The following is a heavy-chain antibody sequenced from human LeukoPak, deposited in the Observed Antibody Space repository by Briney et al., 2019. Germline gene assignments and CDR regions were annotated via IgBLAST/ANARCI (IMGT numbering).Heavy chain of an antibody. CDR1: GFTFSSYG. CDR2: ISSSGSTI. J-gene: IGHJ6*04. D-gene: IGHD3-10*02. Sequence: PGGSLRLSCAASGFTFSSYGMHWVRQAPGKGLEWVSYISSSGSTIYYAVKGRFTISRDNAKNSLYLQMNSLRAEDTAVYYCAELGITMIGGVWGKGTTVTISS. V-gene: IGHV3-48*04. CDR3: AELGITMIGGV.